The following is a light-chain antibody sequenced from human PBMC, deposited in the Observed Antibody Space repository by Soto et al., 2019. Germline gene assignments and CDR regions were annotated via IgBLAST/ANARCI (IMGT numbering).Light chain of an antibody. CDR1: QSIGTS. Sequence: EIVLTQSPATLSMSPGESATLSCRASQSIGTSLAWYQHRPGQPPRLLIYDAFNRATGIPARFSGSGSGTDFTLTISSLEPEDFAVYYCQQRASWPPFTFGGGTKVDIK. V-gene: IGKV3-11*01. CDR3: QQRASWPPFT. CDR2: DAF. J-gene: IGKJ4*01.